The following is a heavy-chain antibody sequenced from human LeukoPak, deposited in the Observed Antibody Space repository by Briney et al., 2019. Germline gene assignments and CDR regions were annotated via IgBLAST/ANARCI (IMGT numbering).Heavy chain of an antibody. J-gene: IGHJ1*01. CDR2: FDPEDGET. V-gene: IGHV1-24*01. CDR3: ATKALTTSDFQH. Sequence: ASVKVSCKVSGYTLTELSMHWVRQAPGKGVEWMGGFDPEDGETIYTQKFQGRVTMTEDTSTDTAYMELSSLRSEDTAVYYCATKALTTSDFQHWGQGTLVTVSS. CDR1: GYTLTELS. D-gene: IGHD2/OR15-2a*01.